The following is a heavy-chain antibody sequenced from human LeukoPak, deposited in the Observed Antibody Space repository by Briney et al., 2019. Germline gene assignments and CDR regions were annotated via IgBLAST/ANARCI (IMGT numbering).Heavy chain of an antibody. Sequence: SETLSLTCTVSGGSISSYYWSWIRQPAGKGLEWIGRIYTSGSTNYNPSLKSRVTMSVDTSKNQFSLKLSSVTAADTAVYYCARGAAAGLSRGYYYYMDVWGKGTTVTVSS. D-gene: IGHD6-13*01. J-gene: IGHJ6*03. V-gene: IGHV4-4*07. CDR1: GGSISSYY. CDR3: ARGAAAGLSRGYYYYMDV. CDR2: IYTSGST.